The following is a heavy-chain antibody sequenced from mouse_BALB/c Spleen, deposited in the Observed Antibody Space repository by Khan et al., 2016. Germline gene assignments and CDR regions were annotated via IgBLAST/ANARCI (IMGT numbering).Heavy chain of an antibody. CDR2: ISSGGSYT. CDR1: GFTFSSYA. D-gene: IGHD3-3*01. Sequence: EVELVESGGGLVKPGGSLKLSCAASGFTFSSYAMSWVRQSPEKRLEWVAEISSGGSYTYYPDTVTGRFTISRDNAKNTLYLEMSSLRSEDTAMYYCARGGTWRFLSYWGQGTLVTVSA. J-gene: IGHJ3*01. V-gene: IGHV5-9-4*01. CDR3: ARGGTWRFLSY.